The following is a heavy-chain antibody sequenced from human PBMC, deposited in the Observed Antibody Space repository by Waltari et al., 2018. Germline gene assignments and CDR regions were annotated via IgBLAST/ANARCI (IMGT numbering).Heavy chain of an antibody. CDR3: ANLLS. Sequence: EVQLVESGGDLVQPGGSLRLSCAASGFTFSSYTIYWVRQAPGKGLEWFSAISGGGGAYYADSVKGRFTISRDNSRNTVFLQMNTLRVEDTAVYYCANLLSWGQGTTVAVSS. V-gene: IGHV3-23*04. CDR1: GFTFSSYT. D-gene: IGHD3-3*01. CDR2: ISGGGGA. J-gene: IGHJ5*02.